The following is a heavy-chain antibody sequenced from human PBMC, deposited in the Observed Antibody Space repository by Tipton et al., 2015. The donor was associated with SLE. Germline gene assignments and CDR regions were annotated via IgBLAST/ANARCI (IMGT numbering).Heavy chain of an antibody. D-gene: IGHD3-22*01. CDR2: ISSSGSTI. V-gene: IGHV3-11*01. J-gene: IGHJ4*02. CDR3: ARGDYDSSGYYSW. Sequence: SLRLSCAASGFTFSDYYMSWIRQAPGKGLEWVSYISSSGSTIYYADSVKGRFTISRDNAKNSLYLQMSSLRAEDTAVYYCARGDYDSSGYYSWWGQGTLVTVSS. CDR1: GFTFSDYY.